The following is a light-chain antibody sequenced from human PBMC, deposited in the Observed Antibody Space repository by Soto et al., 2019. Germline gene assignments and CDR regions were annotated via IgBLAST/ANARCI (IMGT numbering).Light chain of an antibody. Sequence: DIQMTQSPSTLSASVGDRVTITCRASQSISSWLAWYQQKPGKAPKLLIYDASSLESGVPSRFSGSGSGTEFTLTISSLQPDDCATYDCQQYNSYSRTFGKGTKVGIK. V-gene: IGKV1-5*01. CDR1: QSISSW. J-gene: IGKJ1*01. CDR2: DAS. CDR3: QQYNSYSRT.